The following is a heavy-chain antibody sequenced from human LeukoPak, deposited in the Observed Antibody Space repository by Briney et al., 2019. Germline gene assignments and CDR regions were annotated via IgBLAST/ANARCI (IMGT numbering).Heavy chain of an antibody. CDR2: ISSSSSYI. J-gene: IGHJ4*02. D-gene: IGHD5-12*01. CDR1: GFTLSNYS. V-gene: IGHV3-21*01. CDR3: ARDQSGYDYPFDY. Sequence: GGSLRLSCAASGFTLSNYSMNWVRQAPGKGLEWVSSISSSSSYIYYADSVKGRFTISRDNAKNSLYLQMNSLRAEDTAVYYCARDQSGYDYPFDYWGQGTLVTVSS.